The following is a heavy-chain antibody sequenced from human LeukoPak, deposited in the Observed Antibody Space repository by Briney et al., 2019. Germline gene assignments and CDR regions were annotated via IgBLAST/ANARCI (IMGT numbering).Heavy chain of an antibody. V-gene: IGHV3-7*01. J-gene: IGHJ4*02. CDR1: GLTFSSYW. Sequence: GGSLRLSCAASGLTFSSYWMTWVRQAPGKGLEWVANIKQDGSEKYYVDSVKGRFTISRDNAKNSLCLQMNSLRVEDTAVYYCAEADYGDYEGICFDYWGQGTLVTVSS. CDR2: IKQDGSEK. D-gene: IGHD4-17*01. CDR3: AEADYGDYEGICFDY.